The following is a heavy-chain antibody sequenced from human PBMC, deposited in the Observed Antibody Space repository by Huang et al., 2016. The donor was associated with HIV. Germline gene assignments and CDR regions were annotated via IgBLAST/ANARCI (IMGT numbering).Heavy chain of an antibody. CDR3: TRGGRFCSGGSCHLHLFDY. Sequence: QVQLQESGPGLVKPSQTLSLTCTASGGSISNGDYYWSWIRQPPGKGLEWIGYIYYSGTTYYNPSLKSRVSISVDTSKNQFSVKLKSVTAADTAVYYCTRGGRFCSGGSCHLHLFDYWGQGTLVTVSS. CDR2: IYYSGTT. J-gene: IGHJ4*02. V-gene: IGHV4-30-4*08. CDR1: GGSISNGDYY. D-gene: IGHD2-15*01.